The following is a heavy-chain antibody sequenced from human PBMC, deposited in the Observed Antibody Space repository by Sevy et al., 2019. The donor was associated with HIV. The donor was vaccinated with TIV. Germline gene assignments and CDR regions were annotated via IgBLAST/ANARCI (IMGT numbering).Heavy chain of an antibody. CDR2: ISGSGGST. V-gene: IGHV3-23*01. J-gene: IGHJ4*02. Sequence: GGSLRLSWAASGFTFSSYAMSWVRQAPGKGLEWVSAISGSGGSTYYADSVKGRFTSSKDNSKNTLYLQMNNLRAEDTAVYYCAKAPNGYYGSGREAYYFDYWGQGTLVTVSS. CDR1: GFTFSSYA. D-gene: IGHD3-10*01. CDR3: AKAPNGYYGSGREAYYFDY.